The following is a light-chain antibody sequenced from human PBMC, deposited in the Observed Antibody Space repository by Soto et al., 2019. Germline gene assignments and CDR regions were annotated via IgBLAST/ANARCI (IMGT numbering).Light chain of an antibody. CDR1: QSVSSSY. Sequence: EIVLTQYPGTLSFSPGERSTLACMWSQSVSSSYLAWYQQKPGQAPRLLIYGASSRATGIPDRFSGSGSGTDFTLTISRLEPEDFAVYYCQQYGSSPPGLTFGGGTKVDI. J-gene: IGKJ4*01. CDR3: QQYGSSPPGLT. CDR2: GAS. V-gene: IGKV3-20*01.